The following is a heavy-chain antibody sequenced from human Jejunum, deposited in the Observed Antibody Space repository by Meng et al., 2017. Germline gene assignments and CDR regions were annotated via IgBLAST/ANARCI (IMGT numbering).Heavy chain of an antibody. CDR3: ARDKYAYALGYFDY. CDR2: ISAYTGKT. CDR1: GYPFDRFG. Sequence: VHSGAELKKPRASMKVSCKASGYPFDRFGVSWIRQASGQGLEWVGWISAYTGKTDYAQKFQGRVLMTAETSTTTVYMELTSLTSDDTAVYYCARDKYAYALGYFDYWGQGTLVTVSS. D-gene: IGHD2-2*01. J-gene: IGHJ4*02. V-gene: IGHV1-18*01.